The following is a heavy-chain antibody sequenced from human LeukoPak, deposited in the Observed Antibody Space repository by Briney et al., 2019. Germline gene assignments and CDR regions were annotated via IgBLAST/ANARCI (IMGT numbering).Heavy chain of an antibody. V-gene: IGHV1-8*01. J-gene: IGHJ4*02. CDR3: ARYCSGGSCPRRGYFDY. D-gene: IGHD2-15*01. Sequence: SVKVSCKASGYTLTSYDINWVRQATGQGLEWMGWMNPNSGNTGYAQKLQGRVTMTTDTSTSTAYMELSSLRSEDTAVYYCARYCSGGSCPRRGYFDYWGQGTLVTVSS. CDR1: GYTLTSYD. CDR2: MNPNSGNT.